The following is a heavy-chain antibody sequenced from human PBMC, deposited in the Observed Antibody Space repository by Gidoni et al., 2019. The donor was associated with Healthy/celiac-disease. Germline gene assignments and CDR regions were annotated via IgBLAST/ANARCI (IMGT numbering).Heavy chain of an antibody. CDR3: ARDIDYGDSRSYFDY. CDR1: GFTFSRYG. CDR2: IWSDGSNK. Sequence: QVQLVESGGGVVQPGGSLRLPCQASGFTFSRYGMHWVRQAPGKGLEWVAVIWSDGSNKYYADSVKGRVTISRDNSKNTLYLQMNSLRAEDTAVYYCARDIDYGDSRSYFDYWGQGTLVTVSS. V-gene: IGHV3-33*01. J-gene: IGHJ4*02. D-gene: IGHD4-17*01.